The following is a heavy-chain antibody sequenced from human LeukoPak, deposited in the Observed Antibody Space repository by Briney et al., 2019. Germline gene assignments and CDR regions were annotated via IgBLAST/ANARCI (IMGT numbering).Heavy chain of an antibody. D-gene: IGHD2-2*01. CDR2: ISSSSSYI. V-gene: IGHV3-21*01. CDR3: ARGDQLFFDY. CDR1: GFTFSSYS. J-gene: IGHJ4*02. Sequence: GGSLRLSCAASGFTFSSYSMNWVRQAPGKGLEWVSSISSSSSYIYYADSVKGRFTISRDNAKNSLYLQMNSLRAEDTAVHYCARGDQLFFDYWGQGTLVTVSS.